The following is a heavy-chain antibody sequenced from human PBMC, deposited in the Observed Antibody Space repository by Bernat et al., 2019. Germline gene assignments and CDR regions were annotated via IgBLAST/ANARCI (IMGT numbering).Heavy chain of an antibody. Sequence: QVQLQESGPGLVKPSETLSLTCAVSGYSISSGYYWGWIRQPPGKGLEWIGSIYHSGSTYYNPSLKSRVTISVDTSKNQFSLKLSSVTAADTAVYYCARAAVVVVAATARYNWFDPWGQGTLVTVSS. CDR1: GYSISSGYY. J-gene: IGHJ5*02. CDR2: IYHSGST. V-gene: IGHV4-38-2*01. CDR3: ARAAVVVVAATARYNWFDP. D-gene: IGHD2-15*01.